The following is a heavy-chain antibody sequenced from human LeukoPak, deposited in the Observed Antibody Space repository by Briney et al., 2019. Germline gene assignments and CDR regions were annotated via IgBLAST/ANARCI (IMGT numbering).Heavy chain of an antibody. CDR3: ARRRSSSWYWFDP. J-gene: IGHJ5*02. CDR2: INHSGST. D-gene: IGHD6-13*01. Sequence: PSETQSLTCTVSGGSISSSSYYWSWIRRPPGKGLERIGEINHSGSTDYNPSLKSRVTISVDTSKIQFSLKLRSATAADTAVYYCARRRSSSWYWFDPWGQGTLVTVSS. CDR1: GGSISSSSYY. V-gene: IGHV4-39*07.